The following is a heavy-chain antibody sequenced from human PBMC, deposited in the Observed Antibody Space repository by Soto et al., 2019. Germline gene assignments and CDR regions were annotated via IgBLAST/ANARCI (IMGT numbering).Heavy chain of an antibody. CDR2: INPNSGGT. D-gene: IGHD4-17*01. CDR1: GYIFTGYF. CDR3: AREWDLLNDYGDFVFYGMGV. Sequence: ASVKVSCKTSGYIFTGYFMQWVRQAPGQGLEWMGWINPNSGGTNYAQKFQGRVSMTRDTSISTAYMELSSLKSDDTAVYYCAREWDLLNDYGDFVFYGMGVWG. J-gene: IGHJ6*02. V-gene: IGHV1-2*02.